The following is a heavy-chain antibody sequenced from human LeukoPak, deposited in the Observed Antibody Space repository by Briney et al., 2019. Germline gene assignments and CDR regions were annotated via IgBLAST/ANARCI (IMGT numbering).Heavy chain of an antibody. D-gene: IGHD5-18*01. V-gene: IGHV3-15*01. CDR2: IKSKTDGGTT. CDR3: AHRDTTMVRVDY. Sequence: GGSLRLSCAASGFFFSNNAMSWVRQAPGKGLEWVGRIKSKTDGGTTDYAAPVKGRFTISRDDSKNTLYLQMNSLTTEDTAVYFCAHRDTTMVRVDYWGQGTLVTVSS. CDR1: GFFFSNNA. J-gene: IGHJ4*02.